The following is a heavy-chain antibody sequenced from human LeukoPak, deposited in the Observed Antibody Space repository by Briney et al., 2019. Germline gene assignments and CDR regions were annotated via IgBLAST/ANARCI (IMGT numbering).Heavy chain of an antibody. Sequence: PESLSLSCAMSLYSPCIGYSWSGIPRPPGKGLGGFADFFLSGSTNYNPSLRGPASTSVDTSKNQFSLKLSSGPASRTSVYSFARVDNSNSYDYWYVDLWGRGTLVTVSS. J-gene: IGHJ2*01. V-gene: IGHV4-61*01. CDR3: ARVDNSNSYDYWYVDL. CDR1: LYSPCIGYS. CDR2: FFLSGST. D-gene: IGHD6-13*01.